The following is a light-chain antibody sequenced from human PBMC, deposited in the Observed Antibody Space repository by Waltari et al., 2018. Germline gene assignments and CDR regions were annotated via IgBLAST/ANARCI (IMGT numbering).Light chain of an antibody. V-gene: IGLV1-40*01. CDR2: GNF. CDR3: QSYDSSLSLVV. CDR1: SSNIGANFD. J-gene: IGLJ2*01. Sequence: QSVLTQPPSVPGAPGQRVTISCTGSSSNIGANFDVHWYQHLPGTAPRLLIHGNFNRPSGVPDRFSGPKSGTSASLAITGRQAEDEANYYCQSYDSSLSLVVFGGGTRLTVL.